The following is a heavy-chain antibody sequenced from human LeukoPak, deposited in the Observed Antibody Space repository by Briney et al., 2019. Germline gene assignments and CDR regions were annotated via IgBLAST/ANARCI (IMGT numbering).Heavy chain of an antibody. CDR3: AVKPKPGSYGDYMVDY. CDR1: GYSISSGYY. Sequence: PSETLSLTCTVSGYSISSGYYWGWIRQPPGKGLEWIGSIYHSGSTYYNPSLKSRVTISVDTSKNQFSLKLSSVTAADTAVYYCAVKPKPGSYGDYMVDYWGQGTLVTVSS. CDR2: IYHSGST. D-gene: IGHD4-17*01. J-gene: IGHJ4*02. V-gene: IGHV4-38-2*02.